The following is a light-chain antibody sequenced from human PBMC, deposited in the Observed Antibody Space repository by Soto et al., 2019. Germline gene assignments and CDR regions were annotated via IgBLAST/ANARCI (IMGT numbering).Light chain of an antibody. J-gene: IGKJ4*01. CDR1: QSVSSSY. Sequence: EIVLTQSPGTLSLSPGERATLSCRASQSVSSSYLAWYQQKPGQAPRLLIYGASSRATGIPDRFSGSGSGTDFTLTISRLEPEDFAVYYFQQYGSSPSFGGGPKVEIK. CDR2: GAS. CDR3: QQYGSSPS. V-gene: IGKV3-20*01.